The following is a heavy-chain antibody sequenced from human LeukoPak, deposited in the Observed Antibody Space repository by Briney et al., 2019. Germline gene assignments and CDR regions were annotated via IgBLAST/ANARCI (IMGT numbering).Heavy chain of an antibody. Sequence: PSETLSLTCTVSGGSISSGGYYWSWIRQHPGKGLEWIGYIYYSGSTYYNPSLKSRVTISVDTSKNQFSLKLSSVTAADTAVYYCARDGTREAVAGIYFDYWGQGTLVTVSS. CDR2: IYYSGST. J-gene: IGHJ4*02. CDR3: ARDGTREAVAGIYFDY. V-gene: IGHV4-31*03. D-gene: IGHD6-19*01. CDR1: GGSISSGGYY.